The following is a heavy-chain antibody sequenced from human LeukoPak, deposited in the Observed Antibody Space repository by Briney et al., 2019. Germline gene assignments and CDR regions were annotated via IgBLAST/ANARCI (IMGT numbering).Heavy chain of an antibody. V-gene: IGHV4-30-4*08. D-gene: IGHD2-8*01. Sequence: SLTLSLTCTVSGGSISSGDYYWSWIRQPPGKGLEWIGYIYYSGSTYYNPSLKSRVTISVDTSKNQFSLKLSSVTAADTAVYYCARVSRTCTNGVCSIWGQGTMVTVSS. CDR1: GGSISSGDYY. CDR3: ARVSRTCTNGVCSI. J-gene: IGHJ3*02. CDR2: IYYSGST.